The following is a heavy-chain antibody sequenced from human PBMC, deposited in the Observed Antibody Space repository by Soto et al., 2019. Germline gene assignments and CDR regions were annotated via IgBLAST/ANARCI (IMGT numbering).Heavy chain of an antibody. Sequence: EVQLVESGGGLVQPGESLRLSCAASGFTVSSNYMSWVRQAPGKGLEWVSLIYSGGTTDYADSVKGRFTISRDNSKNTLYLQMNSLGAEDTAVYYWAAGKIVAPYWGQGTLVTVSS. CDR2: IYSGGTT. D-gene: IGHD5-12*01. J-gene: IGHJ4*02. CDR1: GFTVSSNY. V-gene: IGHV3-66*01. CDR3: AAGKIVAPY.